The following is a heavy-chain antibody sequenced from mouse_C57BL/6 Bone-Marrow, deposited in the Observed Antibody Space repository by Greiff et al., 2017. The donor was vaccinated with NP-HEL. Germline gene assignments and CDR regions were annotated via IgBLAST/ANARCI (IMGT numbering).Heavy chain of an antibody. CDR2: IDPSDSYT. Sequence: QVQLQQPGAELVMPGASVKLSCKASGYTFTSYWMHWVKQRPGQGLEWIGEIDPSDSYTNYNQKFKGKSTLTVDTSSSTAYMQLSSLTAEDSAVYDRASDYGRVFGDWGQGAPVTVDA. D-gene: IGHD1-1*01. V-gene: IGHV1-69*01. CDR3: ASDYGRVFGD. CDR1: GYTFTSYW. J-gene: IGHJ3*01.